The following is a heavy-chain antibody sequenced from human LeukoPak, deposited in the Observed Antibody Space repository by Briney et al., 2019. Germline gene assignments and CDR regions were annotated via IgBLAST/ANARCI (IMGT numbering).Heavy chain of an antibody. Sequence: SETLSLTCTVSGGPISSYYWSWIRQPAGKGLEWIGRIYTSGSTNYNPSLKSRVTMSVDTSKNQFSLKLSSVTAADTAVYYCARQDVYGDSYYFDYWGQGTLVTVSS. J-gene: IGHJ4*02. D-gene: IGHD4-17*01. CDR3: ARQDVYGDSYYFDY. CDR1: GGPISSYY. V-gene: IGHV4-4*07. CDR2: IYTSGST.